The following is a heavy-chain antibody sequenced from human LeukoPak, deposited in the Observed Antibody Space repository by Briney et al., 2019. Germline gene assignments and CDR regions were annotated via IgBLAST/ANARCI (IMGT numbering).Heavy chain of an antibody. CDR3: ARGGYYYDSSANNWFDP. Sequence: PSETLSLTRAVSGGSISSGGYSWSWIRQPPGKGLEWIGYIYHSGSTYYNPSLKSRVTISVDRSKNQFSLKLSSVTAADTAVYYCARGGYYYDSSANNWFDPWGQGTLVTVSS. CDR2: IYHSGST. D-gene: IGHD3-22*01. J-gene: IGHJ5*02. CDR1: GGSISSGGYS. V-gene: IGHV4-30-2*01.